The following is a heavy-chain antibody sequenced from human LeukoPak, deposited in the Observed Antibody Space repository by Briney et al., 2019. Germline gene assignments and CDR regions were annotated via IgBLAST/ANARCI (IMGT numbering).Heavy chain of an antibody. CDR2: IYYSGST. Sequence: PSETLSLTCTVSGGSINNYYWSWIRQPPGKGLEWIGYIYYSGSTNYNPSLRGRVTMSVDTSKNQFSLKLSSVTAADTAVYYCARYCGGDCNSSAFDFWGQGTTVTVSS. D-gene: IGHD2-21*02. V-gene: IGHV4-59*01. CDR1: GGSINNYY. CDR3: ARYCGGDCNSSAFDF. J-gene: IGHJ3*01.